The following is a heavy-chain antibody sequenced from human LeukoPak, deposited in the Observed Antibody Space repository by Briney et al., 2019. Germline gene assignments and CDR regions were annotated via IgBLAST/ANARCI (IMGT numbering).Heavy chain of an antibody. CDR3: ARSGNWGLDY. J-gene: IGHJ4*02. CDR1: GGSISSYY. Sequence: SETLSLTCTVSGGSISSYYWSWIRQPPGKGLEWIGDIYYSGSTNYNPSLKSRVPISVDTSKQQFSLKLPSVTAADTAVYYCARSGNWGLDYWGQGTLFTVSS. D-gene: IGHD7-27*01. CDR2: IYYSGST. V-gene: IGHV4-59*01.